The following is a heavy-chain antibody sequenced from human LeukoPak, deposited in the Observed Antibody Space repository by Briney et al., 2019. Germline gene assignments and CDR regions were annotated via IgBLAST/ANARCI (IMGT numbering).Heavy chain of an antibody. Sequence: GGSLRLSCAVSGFTFSSYWMIWFRQAPGKGLEWVAHINQDGSVKNYVDSVKGRFTISRDNANNFLYLQMNSLGAEDTAVYYCAKDKNWNVCDYWGRGTLVTVSS. J-gene: IGHJ4*02. CDR2: INQDGSVK. CDR3: AKDKNWNVCDY. V-gene: IGHV3-7*01. D-gene: IGHD1-1*01. CDR1: GFTFSSYW.